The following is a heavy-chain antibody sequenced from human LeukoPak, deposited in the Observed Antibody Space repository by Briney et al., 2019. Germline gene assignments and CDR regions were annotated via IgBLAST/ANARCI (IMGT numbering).Heavy chain of an antibody. CDR1: GFTFSNYA. CDR2: ISGSGSTT. D-gene: IGHD1-26*01. V-gene: IGHV3-23*01. J-gene: IGHJ6*02. CDR3: AKDYSLDV. Sequence: PPGGSLRLSCAASGFTFSNYAMNWVRQALGKGLEWVSTISGSGSTTYYADSMKGRFTISRDNSKNTLYLQMNSLRAEDTAVYYCAKDYSLDVWGQGTTVTVSS.